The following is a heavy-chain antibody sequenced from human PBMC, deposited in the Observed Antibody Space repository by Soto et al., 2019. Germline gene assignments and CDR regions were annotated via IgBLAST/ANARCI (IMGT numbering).Heavy chain of an antibody. CDR2: IYTSGST. J-gene: IGHJ5*02. D-gene: IGHD3-10*01. CDR3: ARDGSGSYYPNWFDP. Sequence: ASETLSLTCTVSGGSISSYYWSWIRQPAGKGLEWIGRIYTSGSTNYNPSLKSRVTMSVDTSKNQFSLKLSSVTAADTAVYYCARDGSGSYYPNWFDPWGQGTLVTVSS. V-gene: IGHV4-4*07. CDR1: GGSISSYY.